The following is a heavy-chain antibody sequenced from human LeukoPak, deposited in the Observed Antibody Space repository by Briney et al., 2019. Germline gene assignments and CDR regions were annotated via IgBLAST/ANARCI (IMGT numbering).Heavy chain of an antibody. D-gene: IGHD4-11*01. CDR3: AKDQRGTVTTKYYFDY. Sequence: GGSLRLSCAASGFTFSNYAMTWVRQAPGKGLEWVSVISGSGSNTYYADSVKGRFTISRDNSKNTLYLQMNSLRAEDTAVYYCAKDQRGTVTTKYYFDYWGQGTLVTVSS. CDR1: GFTFSNYA. CDR2: ISGSGSNT. V-gene: IGHV3-23*01. J-gene: IGHJ4*02.